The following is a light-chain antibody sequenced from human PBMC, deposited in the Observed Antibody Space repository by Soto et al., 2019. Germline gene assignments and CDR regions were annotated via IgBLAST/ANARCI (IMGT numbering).Light chain of an antibody. V-gene: IGKV3-20*01. CDR3: QQYGSSSLT. J-gene: IGKJ4*01. Sequence: EVVLTQSPRTLSLSPGERATLSCRASETVTNSYLAWYQQKPGQAPRLVIYGASTRATGIPDRFGGSGSGTDFTLTISRLEPADFAVYYCQQYGSSSLTFGGGTKVEIK. CDR2: GAS. CDR1: ETVTNSY.